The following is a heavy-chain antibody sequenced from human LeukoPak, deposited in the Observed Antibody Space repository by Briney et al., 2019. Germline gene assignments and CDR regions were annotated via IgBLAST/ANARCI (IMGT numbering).Heavy chain of an antibody. CDR1: GFTFNSYG. V-gene: IGHV3-33*06. D-gene: IGHD3-10*01. J-gene: IGHJ4*02. CDR3: AKGSFRDSELDY. CDR2: IWYDGSNK. Sequence: GRSLRLSCAASGFTFNSYGMHWVRQAPGKGLEWVAVIWYDGSNKYYADSVKGRFTISRDNSKNTLYLQMNSLRAEDTAVYYCAKGSFRDSELDYWGQGTLVTVSS.